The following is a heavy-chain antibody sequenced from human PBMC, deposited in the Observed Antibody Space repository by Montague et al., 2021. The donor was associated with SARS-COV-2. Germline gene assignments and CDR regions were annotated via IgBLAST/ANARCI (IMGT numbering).Heavy chain of an antibody. CDR2: IYYSGIT. D-gene: IGHD1-1*01. J-gene: IGHJ4*02. CDR3: ARVRLTGTTAPYFDY. Sequence: SETLSLTCTVSGDSIRGYYWSWIRQPPGKGLKWIGNIYYSGITNYNPSLKSRVTTSIDTSKNQFSLRLSSVTAADTAVYYCARVRLTGTTAPYFDYWGQGTLVTVSS. CDR1: GDSIRGYY. V-gene: IGHV4-59*01.